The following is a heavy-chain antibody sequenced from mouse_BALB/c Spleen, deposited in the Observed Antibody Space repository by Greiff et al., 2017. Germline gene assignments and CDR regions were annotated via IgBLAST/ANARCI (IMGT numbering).Heavy chain of an antibody. Sequence: EVMLVESGGDLVKPGGSLKLSCAASGFTFSSYGMSWVSQTPDKRLEWVATISSGGSYTTYQDSVKGRFTISRDNAKTTLYLQMSSLKSEDTAMYYCARQTTMITSWFAYWGQGTLVTVSA. CDR2: ISSGGSYT. D-gene: IGHD2-4*01. V-gene: IGHV5-6*01. CDR3: ARQTTMITSWFAY. CDR1: GFTFSSYG. J-gene: IGHJ3*01.